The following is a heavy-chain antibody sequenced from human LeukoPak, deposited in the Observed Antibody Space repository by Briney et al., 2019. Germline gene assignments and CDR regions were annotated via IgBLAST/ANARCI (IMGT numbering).Heavy chain of an antibody. D-gene: IGHD3-22*01. V-gene: IGHV3-23*01. Sequence: GGSLRLSCAASGFTFSSYAMSWVRQAPGKGLKWVSAISGSGGSTYYADSVKGRFTISRDNSKNTLYLQMNSLRAEDTAVYYCAKDPRGAITTNAFDIWGQGTMVTVSS. CDR3: AKDPRGAITTNAFDI. CDR1: GFTFSSYA. CDR2: ISGSGGST. J-gene: IGHJ3*02.